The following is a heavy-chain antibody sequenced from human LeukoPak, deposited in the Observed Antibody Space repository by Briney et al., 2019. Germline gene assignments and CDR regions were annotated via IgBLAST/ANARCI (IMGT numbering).Heavy chain of an antibody. CDR3: ARGDSSGSDLNTYDY. J-gene: IGHJ4*02. CDR2: IYHSGST. Sequence: PSQTLSLTCVVSGGSISSGGYSWSWIRQPPGKGLEWIGYIYHSGSTYYNPSLKSRVTISVDTSKNQFSLKLSSVTAADTAVYYCARGDSSGSDLNTYDYWGQGTLVTVSS. V-gene: IGHV4-30-2*01. D-gene: IGHD3-22*01. CDR1: GGSISSGGYS.